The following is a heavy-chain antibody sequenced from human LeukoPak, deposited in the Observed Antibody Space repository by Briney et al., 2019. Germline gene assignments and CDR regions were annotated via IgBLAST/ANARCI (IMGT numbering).Heavy chain of an antibody. D-gene: IGHD6-13*01. CDR2: ISSSSSTI. CDR1: GFTFSSYS. CDR3: ASPPPTGYSSSWYDYRDAFDI. J-gene: IGHJ3*02. Sequence: GGSLRLSCAAPGFTFSSYSMNWVRQAPGKGLEWVSYISSSSSTIYYADSVKGRFTISRDNAKNSLYLQMNSLRAEDTAVYYCASPPPTGYSSSWYDYRDAFDIWGQGTMVTVSS. V-gene: IGHV3-48*04.